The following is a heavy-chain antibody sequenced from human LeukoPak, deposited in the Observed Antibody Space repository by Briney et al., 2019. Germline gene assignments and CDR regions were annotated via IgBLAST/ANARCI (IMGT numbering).Heavy chain of an antibody. CDR2: ISGSGGST. Sequence: GGSLRLSCAASGFTFSSYSMNWVRQAPGKGLEWVSAISGSGGSTYYADSVKGRFTISRDNSKNTLYLQMNSLRAEDTAVYYCSTGGRVVPAAIHYWGQGTLVTVSS. V-gene: IGHV3-23*01. CDR1: GFTFSSYS. D-gene: IGHD2-2*01. J-gene: IGHJ4*02. CDR3: STGGRVVPAAIHY.